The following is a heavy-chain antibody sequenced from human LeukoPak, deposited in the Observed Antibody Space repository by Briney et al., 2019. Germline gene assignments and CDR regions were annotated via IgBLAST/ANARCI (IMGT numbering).Heavy chain of an antibody. CDR2: IADDGGVK. V-gene: IGHV3-30*03. Sequence: IADDGGVKQYADSVKGRFTVSRGNSKSTLYLQMNGLSVEDTAIYYCAREATWGEWYFDHWGQGTPVTVSS. D-gene: IGHD3-3*01. J-gene: IGHJ4*02. CDR3: AREATWGEWYFDH.